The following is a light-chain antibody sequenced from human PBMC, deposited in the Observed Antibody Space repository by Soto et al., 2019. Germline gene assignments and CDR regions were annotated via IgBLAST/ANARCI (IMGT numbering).Light chain of an antibody. CDR2: GAS. J-gene: IGKJ1*01. Sequence: EIVLTQSPGSLSLSPGERVTLSCRASQSISNRYLAWYQQKPGQAPRLLIYGASTRATGIPARFSGSGSGTEFTLTISSLQSEDFAVYYCQQYNNWPTWTFGQGTKVEIK. CDR1: QSISNRY. V-gene: IGKV3-15*01. CDR3: QQYNNWPTWT.